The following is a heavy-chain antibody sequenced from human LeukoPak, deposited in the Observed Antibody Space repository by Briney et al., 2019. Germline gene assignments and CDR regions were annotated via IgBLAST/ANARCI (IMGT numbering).Heavy chain of an antibody. D-gene: IGHD7-27*01. CDR1: GFTFSSYA. Sequence: QTGGSLRLSCAASGFTFSSYAMSWVRQAPGKGLEWVSALSGSGTSTYHADSVKGRFTISRDNSKNTLYLQMNSLRAEDTAVYYCAKDGGLWVSAHWGDSWGRGTLVTVSS. J-gene: IGHJ4*02. CDR2: LSGSGTST. CDR3: AKDGGLWVSAHWGDS. V-gene: IGHV3-23*01.